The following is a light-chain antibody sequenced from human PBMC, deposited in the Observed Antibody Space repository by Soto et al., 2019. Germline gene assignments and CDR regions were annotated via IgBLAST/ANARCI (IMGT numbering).Light chain of an antibody. CDR3: QQYGSSPT. Sequence: EIVLTQSPGTLSMSPGERATLSCRASQSVSSSALAWYQQTPGQAPRLLILGASSRATGIPDRFSGSGSGTDFTLTISRLEPEDFAVYFCQQYGSSPTFGQGTKVEIK. J-gene: IGKJ1*01. V-gene: IGKV3-20*01. CDR2: GAS. CDR1: QSVSSSA.